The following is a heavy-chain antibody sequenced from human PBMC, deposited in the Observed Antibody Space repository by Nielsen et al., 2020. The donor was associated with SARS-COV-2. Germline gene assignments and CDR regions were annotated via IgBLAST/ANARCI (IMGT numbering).Heavy chain of an antibody. CDR2: IKEDGSEK. Sequence: GGSLRLSCAASGFSFSSCWMSWVRQAPGKGLEWVANIKEDGSEKYYVDSVKGRFTISRDNAKKSLYLQMNNLRAEDTAVYYCARVDDVFDIWGQGTMVTVSS. CDR1: GFSFSSCW. CDR3: ARVDDVFDI. J-gene: IGHJ3*02. V-gene: IGHV3-7*01.